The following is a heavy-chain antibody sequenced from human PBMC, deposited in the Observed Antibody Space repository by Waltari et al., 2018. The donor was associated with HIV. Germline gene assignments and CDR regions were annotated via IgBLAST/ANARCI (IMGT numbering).Heavy chain of an antibody. CDR3: AGTYYDYVWGSYRPPPFDY. D-gene: IGHD3-16*02. CDR1: GGSISSYY. CDR2: IYTSGST. V-gene: IGHV4-4*07. Sequence: QVQLQESGPGLVKPSETRSLTCTVSGGSISSYYWSWIRQPAGKGLEWIGRIYTSGSTNYNPSLKSRVTMSVDTSKNQFSLKLSSVTAADTAVYYCAGTYYDYVWGSYRPPPFDYWGQGTLVTVSS. J-gene: IGHJ4*02.